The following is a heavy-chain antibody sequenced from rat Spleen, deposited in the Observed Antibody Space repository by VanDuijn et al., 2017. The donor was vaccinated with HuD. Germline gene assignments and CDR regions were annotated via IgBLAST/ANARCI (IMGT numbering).Heavy chain of an antibody. CDR1: GFTFSNYG. Sequence: EVQLVESGGGLVQPGRSLKLSCAASGFTFSNYGMAWVRQAPTKGLEWVATISYDGSSTYYRDSVKGRFTISRDNAKSTLYLQMDSLRSEDTATYYCARHSAGGYGSSDYWGQGVMVTVSS. CDR2: ISYDGSST. V-gene: IGHV5-29*01. CDR3: ARHSAGGYGSSDY. J-gene: IGHJ2*01. D-gene: IGHD1-3*01.